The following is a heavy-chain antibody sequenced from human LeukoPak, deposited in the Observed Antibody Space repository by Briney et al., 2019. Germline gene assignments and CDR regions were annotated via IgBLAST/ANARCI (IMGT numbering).Heavy chain of an antibody. V-gene: IGHV3-30*04. J-gene: IGHJ6*02. CDR1: GFTFSSYA. CDR3: ARGGYDYGEYYYYYGMDV. Sequence: GGSLRLSCAASGFTFSSYAMHWVRQAPGEGLEWVAVISYDGSNKYYADSVKGRFTISRDNSKNTLYLQMNSLRAEDTAVYYCARGGYDYGEYYYYYGMDVWGQGTTVTVSS. CDR2: ISYDGSNK. D-gene: IGHD4-17*01.